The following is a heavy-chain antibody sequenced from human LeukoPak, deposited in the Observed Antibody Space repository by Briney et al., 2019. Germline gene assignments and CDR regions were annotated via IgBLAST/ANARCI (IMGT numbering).Heavy chain of an antibody. CDR1: GFTFRTYG. CDR3: ARAPRAVAVYFDY. V-gene: IGHV3-33*01. CDR2: IWYDGSHK. J-gene: IGHJ4*02. D-gene: IGHD6-19*01. Sequence: GRSLRLSCAASGFTFRTYGMHWVRQAPGKGLEWVAVIWYDGSHKYHADSVKGRFTISRDNSKNTLYLQMNSLRAEDTAVYYCARAPRAVAVYFDYWGQGTLVTVSP.